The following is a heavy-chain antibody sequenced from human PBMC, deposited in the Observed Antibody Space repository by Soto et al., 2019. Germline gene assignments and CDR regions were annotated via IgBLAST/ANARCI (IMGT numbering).Heavy chain of an antibody. CDR2: IYSGGST. J-gene: IGHJ6*02. D-gene: IGHD3-22*01. CDR3: ARGRYDSSGYYHYYYYGMDV. Sequence: EVQLVESGGGLIQPGGSLRLSCAASGFTVSSNYMSWVRQAPGKGLEWVSVIYSGGSTYYADSVKGRFTISRDNSKNTLYLQMNSLRAEDTAVYYCARGRYDSSGYYHYYYYGMDVWGQGTTVTVSS. CDR1: GFTVSSNY. V-gene: IGHV3-53*01.